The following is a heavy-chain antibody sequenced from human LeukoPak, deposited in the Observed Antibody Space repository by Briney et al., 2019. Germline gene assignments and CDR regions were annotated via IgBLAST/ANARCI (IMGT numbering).Heavy chain of an antibody. V-gene: IGHV4-59*12. J-gene: IGHJ4*02. CDR3: ARWRYFDSIAYSVVDY. CDR2: IHYSGST. Sequence: SETLSLTCAVSGGPISRYYWIWLRQPPGERLEWIGWIHYSGSTAYNPSLESRVTLSVDTSKNHISLKMTPVTAADTATYYCARWRYFDSIAYSVVDYWGQGVLVTVSS. D-gene: IGHD3-22*01. CDR1: GGPISRYY.